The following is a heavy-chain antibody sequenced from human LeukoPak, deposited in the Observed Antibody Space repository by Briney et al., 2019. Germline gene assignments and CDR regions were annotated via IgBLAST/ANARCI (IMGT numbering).Heavy chain of an antibody. CDR2: INADNGNT. CDR3: VRGGGSP. J-gene: IGHJ4*02. D-gene: IGHD3-16*01. CDR1: GYTFTSYA. Sequence: ASVKVSCKASGYTFTSYAMHWERQAPGQRLEWMGWINADNGNTKYSQKFQGRVTITRDTSANTDYLELSSLRSEDTAVYYCVRGGGSPWGQGTLVTVSS. V-gene: IGHV1-3*01.